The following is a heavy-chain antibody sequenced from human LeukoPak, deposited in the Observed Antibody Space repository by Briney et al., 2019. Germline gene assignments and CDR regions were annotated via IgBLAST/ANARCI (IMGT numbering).Heavy chain of an antibody. J-gene: IGHJ6*02. CDR3: ATDSGIAVEYYYYGMDA. V-gene: IGHV1-24*01. D-gene: IGHD6-19*01. CDR2: FDPEDGET. Sequence: GASVKVSCKVSGYTLTELSMHWVRQAPGKGLEWMGGFDPEDGETICAQKFQGRVTMTEDTSTDTAYMELSSLRSEDTAVYYCATDSGIAVEYYYYGMDAWGQGTTVTVSS. CDR1: GYTLTELS.